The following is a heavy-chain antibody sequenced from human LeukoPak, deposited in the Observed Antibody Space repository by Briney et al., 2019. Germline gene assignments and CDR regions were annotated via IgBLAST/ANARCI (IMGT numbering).Heavy chain of an antibody. Sequence: SETLSLTCTVSGGSISSGGYYWSWIRQHPGKGLEWIGYIYYSGSTYYNPSLKSRVTISLDTSKNQFPLKLSSVTAADTAVYYCARSRQWLEFDYWGQGTLVTVSS. CDR2: IYYSGST. CDR3: ARSRQWLEFDY. D-gene: IGHD6-19*01. J-gene: IGHJ4*02. CDR1: GGSISSGGYY. V-gene: IGHV4-31*03.